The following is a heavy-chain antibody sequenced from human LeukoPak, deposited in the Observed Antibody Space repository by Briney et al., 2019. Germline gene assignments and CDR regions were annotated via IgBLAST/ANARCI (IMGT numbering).Heavy chain of an antibody. CDR2: INAGNGNT. D-gene: IGHD6-19*01. Sequence: ASVKVSCKASGYTFTSYAMHWARQAPGQRLEWMGWINAGNGNTKYSQEFQGRVTITRDTSASTAYMELSSLRSEDMAVYYCARAAPDSGGWPIDYWGQGTLVTVSS. V-gene: IGHV1-3*03. CDR3: ARAAPDSGGWPIDY. J-gene: IGHJ4*02. CDR1: GYTFTSYA.